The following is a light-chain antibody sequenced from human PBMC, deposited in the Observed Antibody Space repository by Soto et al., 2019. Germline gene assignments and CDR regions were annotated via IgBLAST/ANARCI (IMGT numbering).Light chain of an antibody. J-gene: IGKJ2*01. Sequence: EIVMTQSPATLSASPGERAPLSCSASQSVGSNLAWYQQKPGQAPRLLIYDASTRATGIPASFSGSGSGTEFTLTIRSLQSEDSAVYYCHHYNNWPYTFGQGTKLEI. CDR3: HHYNNWPYT. CDR1: QSVGSN. V-gene: IGKV3-15*01. CDR2: DAS.